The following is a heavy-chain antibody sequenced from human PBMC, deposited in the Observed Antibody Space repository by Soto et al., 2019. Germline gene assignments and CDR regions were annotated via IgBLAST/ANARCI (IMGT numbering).Heavy chain of an antibody. CDR2: MSYDGSKK. D-gene: IGHD6-19*01. CDR3: AKDLKPGSRWSLWGVEHCMDV. Sequence: QVQLVESGGGVVQPGRSLRLSCVGSGFSFSSYDMNWVRQAPGTGLEWVALMSYDGSKKYYGDSVRGRVTISRDNSKNTLDLQMDHRRPEDTAIYYCAKDLKPGSRWSLWGVEHCMDVWGRGTTVSVSS. J-gene: IGHJ6*03. V-gene: IGHV3-30*18. CDR1: GFSFSSYD.